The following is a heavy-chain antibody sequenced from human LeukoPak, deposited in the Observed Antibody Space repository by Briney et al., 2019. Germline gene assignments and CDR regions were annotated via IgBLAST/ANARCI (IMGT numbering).Heavy chain of an antibody. Sequence: ASVKVSCKASGYTFTDYFIQWVRQAPGQGPEWMGRINPNTGGTNYAQKFQGRVTMTRDTSISTAYMELSRLKSYDTALYYCARDMGTGRAFDIWGQGAKVTVSS. CDR3: ARDMGTGRAFDI. CDR1: GYTFTDYF. J-gene: IGHJ3*02. CDR2: INPNTGGT. D-gene: IGHD1-1*01. V-gene: IGHV1-2*06.